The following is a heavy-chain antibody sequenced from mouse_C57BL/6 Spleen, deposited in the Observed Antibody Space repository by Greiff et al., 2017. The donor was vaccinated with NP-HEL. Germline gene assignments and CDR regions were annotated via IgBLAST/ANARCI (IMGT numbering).Heavy chain of an antibody. CDR2: VYPYNGGT. J-gene: IGHJ3*01. Sequence: EVMLVESGPVLVKPGPSVKISCKASGFTFTDYYMHWVKQSHGKSLEWIGLVYPYNGGTSYNEKFKGKATLTVDTSSSTAYMELSSLTSEDSAVYYCARSAGSSWFAYWGQGTLVTVSA. CDR3: ARSAGSSWFAY. CDR1: GFTFTDYY. V-gene: IGHV1-36*01.